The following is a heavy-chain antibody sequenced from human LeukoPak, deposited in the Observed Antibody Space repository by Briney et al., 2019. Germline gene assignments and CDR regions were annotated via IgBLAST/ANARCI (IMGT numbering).Heavy chain of an antibody. V-gene: IGHV4-59*08. CDR2: IYYSGST. CDR1: GGSISSNY. J-gene: IGHJ4*02. D-gene: IGHD3-3*01. Sequence: PETLSLTCTVSGGSISSNYWSWIRQPPGKGLEWIGYIYYSGSTNYNPSLKSRVTISVDTSKNQCSLELSSVTAADTAVYYCARHHREWFSFDYWGQGTLVTVSS. CDR3: ARHHREWFSFDY.